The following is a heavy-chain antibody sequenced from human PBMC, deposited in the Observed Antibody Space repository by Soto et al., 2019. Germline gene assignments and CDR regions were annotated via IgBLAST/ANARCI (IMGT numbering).Heavy chain of an antibody. J-gene: IGHJ5*02. CDR2: IYTSGST. V-gene: IGHV4-4*07. Sequence: SETLSLTCTVSGGSISSYYWSWIRQPAGKGLEWIGRIYTSGSTNYNPSLKSRVTMSVDTSKNQFSLKLSSVTAADTAVYYCARDLNDYGGNSPEVWFDPWGQGTLVTVSS. CDR3: ARDLNDYGGNSPEVWFDP. CDR1: GGSISSYY. D-gene: IGHD4-17*01.